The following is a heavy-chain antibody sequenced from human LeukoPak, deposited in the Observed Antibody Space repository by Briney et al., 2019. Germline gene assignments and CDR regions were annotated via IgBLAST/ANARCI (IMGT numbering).Heavy chain of an antibody. D-gene: IGHD2-2*01. CDR2: ISSSSSTI. CDR1: GFTFSSYS. CDR3: ARDVVVPAADYYYYYGMDV. V-gene: IGHV3-48*02. Sequence: GGSLRLSCAASGFTFSSYSMNWVRQAPGKGLEWVSYISSSSSTIYYADSVKGRSTISRDNAKNSLYLQMNSLRDEDTAVYYCARDVVVPAADYYYYYGMDVWGQGTTVTVSS. J-gene: IGHJ6*02.